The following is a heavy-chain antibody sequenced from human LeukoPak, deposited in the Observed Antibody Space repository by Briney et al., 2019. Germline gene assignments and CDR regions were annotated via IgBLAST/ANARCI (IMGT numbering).Heavy chain of an antibody. D-gene: IGHD6-19*01. CDR1: GYTFTGHY. J-gene: IGHJ5*02. Sequence: GASVKVSCKASGYTFTGHYMHWVRQAPGQGLEWMGWINPNSGGTNYAQKFQGRVTMTRDTSISTAYMELSRLRSDDTAVYYCARNGKSASSGWYVSWFDPWGQGTLVTVSS. CDR2: INPNSGGT. V-gene: IGHV1-2*02. CDR3: ARNGKSASSGWYVSWFDP.